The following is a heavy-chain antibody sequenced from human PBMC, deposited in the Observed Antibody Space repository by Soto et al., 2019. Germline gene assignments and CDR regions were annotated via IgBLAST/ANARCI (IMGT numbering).Heavy chain of an antibody. CDR3: AREQLWPNSRFDY. CDR2: INPHGGST. J-gene: IGHJ4*02. D-gene: IGHD5-18*01. V-gene: IGHV1-46*01. CDR1: RDTFTSYY. Sequence: ASVKVSCKAPRDTFTSYYINWVRQAPGQGLEWMGVINPHGGSTAYAQKFKGRVTLTRDTSASTVYMEVSSVTAADTAVYYCAREQLWPNSRFDYWGQGTLVTVSS.